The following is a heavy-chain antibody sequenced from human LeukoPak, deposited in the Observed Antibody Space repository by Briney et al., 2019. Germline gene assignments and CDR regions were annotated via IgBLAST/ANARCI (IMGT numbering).Heavy chain of an antibody. CDR1: GFSFNTYP. J-gene: IGHJ4*02. V-gene: IGHV3-30*04. Sequence: GRSLRLSCAASGFSFNTYPMHWVRQAPGKGLEWVAVISNDGNNKYYADSVKGRFTISRDNSNNTLPPQMNGLRVEDTAVYYCARPDDSESFYRANHYWGRGTLVTVS. D-gene: IGHD3-10*01. CDR2: ISNDGNNK. CDR3: ARPDDSESFYRANHY.